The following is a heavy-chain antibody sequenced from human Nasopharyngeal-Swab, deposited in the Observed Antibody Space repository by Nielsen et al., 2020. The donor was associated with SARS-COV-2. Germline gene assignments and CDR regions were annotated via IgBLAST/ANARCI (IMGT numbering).Heavy chain of an antibody. Sequence: SETLSLTCTVSGRSISSSSYYWGWIRQPPGKGLEWIGSIYYSGSTYYNPSLKSRVTISVDTSKNQFSLKLSSVTAADTAVYYCARDNYPYYYYGMDVWGQGTTVTVSS. D-gene: IGHD4-11*01. CDR3: ARDNYPYYYYGMDV. J-gene: IGHJ6*02. CDR2: IYYSGST. CDR1: GRSISSSSYY. V-gene: IGHV4-39*01.